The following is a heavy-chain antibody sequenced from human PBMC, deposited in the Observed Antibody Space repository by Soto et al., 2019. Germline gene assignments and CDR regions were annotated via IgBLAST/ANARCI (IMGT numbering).Heavy chain of an antibody. Sequence: QVQLQESGPGLVKPSQILSLTCTVSGASISGGDYYWTWIRQPPGKGLEWIGSIYYTGNTYSNPSLESRLSISVDPSNNQFALRLTSVTAPDTAIYYCARATYDSSTYYLDYWGQGTLVTVSS. V-gene: IGHV4-30-4*01. CDR1: GASISGGDYY. J-gene: IGHJ4*02. D-gene: IGHD3-22*01. CDR2: IYYTGNT. CDR3: ARATYDSSTYYLDY.